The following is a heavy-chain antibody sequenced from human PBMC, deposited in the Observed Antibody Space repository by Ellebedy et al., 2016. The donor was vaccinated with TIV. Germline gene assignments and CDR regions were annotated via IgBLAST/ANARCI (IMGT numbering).Heavy chain of an antibody. V-gene: IGHV3-30*18. CDR2: ISFDGSYE. Sequence: GGSLRLSXAASGFTFLSYGMHWVRHAPGKGLEWVAYISFDGSYELYADSVKGRFTISRDNSKNTLFLQMNSLRAEDTAVYYCAKPIGQMIQFQHTMDVWGQGTTVTVS. CDR1: GFTFLSYG. J-gene: IGHJ6*02. CDR3: AKPIGQMIQFQHTMDV. D-gene: IGHD5-24*01.